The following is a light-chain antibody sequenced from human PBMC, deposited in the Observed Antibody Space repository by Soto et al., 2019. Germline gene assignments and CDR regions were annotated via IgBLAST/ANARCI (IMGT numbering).Light chain of an antibody. CDR1: SSYVGGYNY. V-gene: IGLV2-11*01. CDR3: CSYAGSYTYV. Sequence: QSALTQPRSVYGSPGQSVTISCTGTSSYVGGYNYVSWYQHHPGKAPKLMIYDVTKRPSGVRDRFSASKSGNTASLTISGLQAEDEADYYCCSYAGSYTYVFGTGTKVTV. CDR2: DVT. J-gene: IGLJ1*01.